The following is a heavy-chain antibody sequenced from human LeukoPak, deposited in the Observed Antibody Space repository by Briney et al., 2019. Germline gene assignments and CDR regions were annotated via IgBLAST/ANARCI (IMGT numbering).Heavy chain of an antibody. CDR3: ARGGGVVASAAIRGFDC. Sequence: GGSLRLSCTASGFTLSNYWMHWVRQDPEKGLVWVSRISSDGRSTDYADSVEGRFTISRDNAKNTLFLHMYTLRADDSAVYYCARGGGVVASAAIRGFDCWGQGTLVTVSS. J-gene: IGHJ4*02. CDR2: ISSDGRST. D-gene: IGHD2-2*02. CDR1: GFTLSNYW. V-gene: IGHV3-74*01.